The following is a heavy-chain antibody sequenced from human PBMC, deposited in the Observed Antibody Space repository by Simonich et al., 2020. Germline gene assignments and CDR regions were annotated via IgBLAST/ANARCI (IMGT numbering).Heavy chain of an antibody. V-gene: IGHV3-9*01. J-gene: IGHJ4*02. D-gene: IGHD2-15*01. CDR1: GFTFDDYV. CDR2: ISWNSGSI. CDR3: AKDMGYCSGGSCYYFDY. Sequence: EVQLVESGGGLVQPGRSLRLSCAASGFTFDDYVMHWVRQAPGKGREWVSGISWNSGSIGYADSVKGRFTISRDNAKNSLYLQMNSLRAEDTALYYCAKDMGYCSGGSCYYFDYWGQGTLVTVSS.